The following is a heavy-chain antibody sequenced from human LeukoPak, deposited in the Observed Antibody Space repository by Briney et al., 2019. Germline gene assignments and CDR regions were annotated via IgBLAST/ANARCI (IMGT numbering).Heavy chain of an antibody. CDR1: GFTFSSYG. Sequence: PGRSLRLSCAASGFTFSSYGMHWVRQAPGKGLEWVAVIWYDGSNKYYADSVKGRFTISRDNSKNTLYLQMNSLRAEDTAVYYCARGALYSGYDYVSYYGMDVWGQGTTVTVSS. D-gene: IGHD5-12*01. CDR3: ARGALYSGYDYVSYYGMDV. CDR2: IWYDGSNK. V-gene: IGHV3-33*01. J-gene: IGHJ6*02.